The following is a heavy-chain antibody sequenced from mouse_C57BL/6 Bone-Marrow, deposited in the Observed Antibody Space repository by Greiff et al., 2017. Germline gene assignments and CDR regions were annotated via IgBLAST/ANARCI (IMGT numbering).Heavy chain of an antibody. V-gene: IGHV6-3*01. CDR2: ISLKSDNHAT. J-gene: IGHJ2*01. CDR3: TGSPYFDD. Sequence: DVMLVESGGGLVQPGGSMKLSCVASGFTFSNYWMNWVRQSPEKGLEWVAQISLKSDNHATHYAVSEKGRFTISRDDSKSSVDQQISNLRAKDTGSNYCTGSPYFDDWGQGTTLTVSS. CDR1: GFTFSNYW.